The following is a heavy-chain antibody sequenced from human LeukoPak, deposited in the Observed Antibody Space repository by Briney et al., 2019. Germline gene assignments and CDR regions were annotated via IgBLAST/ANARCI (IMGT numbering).Heavy chain of an antibody. D-gene: IGHD5-24*01. J-gene: IGHJ4*02. CDR3: AGGFESIKMAN. V-gene: IGHV4-31*03. Sequence: SQTLSLTCTVSGGSISRNSHYWSWIRQHPGKGLEWLGCIYDSRFTYYNPSLESRVTISVDSSENQLSLKLSSVTAADTGVYYCAGGFESIKMANWGQGTLVTVSS. CDR2: IYDSRFT. CDR1: GGSISRNSHY.